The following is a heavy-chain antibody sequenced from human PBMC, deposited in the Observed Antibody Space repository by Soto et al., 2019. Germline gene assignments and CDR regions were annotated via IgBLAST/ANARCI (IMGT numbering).Heavy chain of an antibody. CDR2: ISYDGNNK. CDR1: GFTFSRYG. J-gene: IGHJ6*02. V-gene: IGHV3-30*18. Sequence: QVQLVESGGGVVQPGRSLRLSCAASGFTFSRYGMHWVRQAPGKGLEWVAVISYDGNNKYYEDSVKGRFNISRDNSKNTLYLQINSLRAEDTAVYYCAKDLNYDFWSGYGWVYYYGMDVWGQGTTVTVSS. CDR3: AKDLNYDFWSGYGWVYYYGMDV. D-gene: IGHD3-3*01.